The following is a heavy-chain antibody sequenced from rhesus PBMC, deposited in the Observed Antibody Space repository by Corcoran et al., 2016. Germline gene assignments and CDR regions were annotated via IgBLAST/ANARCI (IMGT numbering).Heavy chain of an antibody. CDR3: ARETYSGRAFDY. CDR1: GGSISSSNW. D-gene: IGHD6-25*01. J-gene: IGHJ4*01. V-gene: IGHV4-57*01. Sequence: QLQLQESGPGLVKPSETLSLTCAVSGGSISSSNWWSWIRQPPGKGLEWIGDIYGGSGSTSYNPSLKSRVIISIDTSKNQFSLKLSYVTAADTAVYYCARETYSGRAFDYWGQGVLVTVSS. CDR2: IYGGSGST.